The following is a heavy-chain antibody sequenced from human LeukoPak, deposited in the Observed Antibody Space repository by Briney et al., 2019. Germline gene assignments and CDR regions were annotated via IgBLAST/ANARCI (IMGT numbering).Heavy chain of an antibody. CDR1: GFTFSSYW. Sequence: PGGSLRLSCAASGFTFSSYWMNWVRQAPGKGLEWVANIKHDGSEIYFLDSLRGRFTISRDNAKNSLYLQMNSLKAEDTAIYYCARDRDDSSGYYSDYWGQGTLVTVSS. V-gene: IGHV3-7*01. J-gene: IGHJ4*02. CDR2: IKHDGSEI. CDR3: ARDRDDSSGYYSDY. D-gene: IGHD3-22*01.